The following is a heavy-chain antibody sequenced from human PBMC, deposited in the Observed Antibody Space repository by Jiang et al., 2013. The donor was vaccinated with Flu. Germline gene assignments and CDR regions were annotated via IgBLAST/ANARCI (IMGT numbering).Heavy chain of an antibody. J-gene: IGHJ4*02. CDR2: IYYSGST. CDR1: SYY. V-gene: IGHV4-59*01. CDR3: ARGGLYSSSWLDY. Sequence: SYYWSWIRQPPRKGLEWIGYIYYSGSTNYNPSLKSRVTISVDTSKNQFSLKLSSVTAADTAVYYCARGGLYSSSWLDYWGQGTLVTVSS. D-gene: IGHD6-13*01.